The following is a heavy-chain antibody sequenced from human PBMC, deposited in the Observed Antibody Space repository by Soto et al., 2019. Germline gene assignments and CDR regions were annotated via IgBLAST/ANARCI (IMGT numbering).Heavy chain of an antibody. Sequence: ASVKVSCKASGYTFTSYAMHWVRQAPGQRLEWMGWINAGNGNTKYSQKFQGRVTITRDTSASTAYMELSSLRSEDTAVYYCARDWAYYYDSSGYNNWFDPWGQGTLVTAPQ. V-gene: IGHV1-3*01. CDR2: INAGNGNT. CDR1: GYTFTSYA. J-gene: IGHJ5*02. CDR3: ARDWAYYYDSSGYNNWFDP. D-gene: IGHD3-22*01.